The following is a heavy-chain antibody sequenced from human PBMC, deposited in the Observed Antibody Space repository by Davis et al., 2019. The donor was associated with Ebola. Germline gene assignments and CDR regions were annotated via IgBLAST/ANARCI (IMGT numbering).Heavy chain of an antibody. CDR3: ARGGVNWFDP. Sequence: ESLKISCAASGFTVSSNYMSWIRQPPGKGLDWIGYVHYSGSTNYNPSLKSRLSMSVDTSKNQFSLKLSSVSAADAAIYYCARGGVNWFDPWGQGILVTVSS. CDR1: GFTVSSNY. CDR2: VHYSGST. V-gene: IGHV4-59*02. J-gene: IGHJ5*02.